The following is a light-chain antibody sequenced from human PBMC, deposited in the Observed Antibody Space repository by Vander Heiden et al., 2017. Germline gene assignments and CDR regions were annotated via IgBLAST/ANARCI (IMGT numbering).Light chain of an antibody. CDR2: AAS. CDR1: QSISSY. CDR3: QQSNSTPWT. Sequence: IQMTQAPSYRSASVGDGVPITRRASQSISSYLNWYQQKPGKAPKLRIYAASSLQSGVPSRFRGSAPRTDFTLTISMLQPEHFATYYCQQSNSTPWTFGQGTKVEIK. J-gene: IGKJ1*01. V-gene: IGKV1-39*01.